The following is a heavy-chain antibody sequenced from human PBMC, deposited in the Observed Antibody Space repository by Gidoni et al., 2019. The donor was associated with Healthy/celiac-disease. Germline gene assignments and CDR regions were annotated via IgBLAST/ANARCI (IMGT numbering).Heavy chain of an antibody. D-gene: IGHD4-4*01. CDR1: GFTFSTYA. J-gene: IGHJ4*02. V-gene: IGHV3-23*01. Sequence: DVQLLESGGGLVQPGGSLRLSCAASGFTFSTYAMSWVRQAPGKGLEWVSVISGNGGSTYYADSVKGRFTISRDNSKNTLYLQMNSLRVEDTAVYYCAKKEIIVTCWGQGTPVTVSS. CDR2: ISGNGGST. CDR3: AKKEIIVTC.